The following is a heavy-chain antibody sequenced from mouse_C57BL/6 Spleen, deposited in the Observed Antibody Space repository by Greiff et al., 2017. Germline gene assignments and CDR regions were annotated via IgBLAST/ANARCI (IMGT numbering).Heavy chain of an antibody. CDR3: ARPTVVARGAMDY. CDR1: GYTFTSYW. J-gene: IGHJ4*01. V-gene: IGHV1-69*01. CDR2: IDPSDSYT. Sequence: VQLQQPGAELVMPGASVKLSCKASGYTFTSYWMHWVKQRPGQGLEWIGEIDPSDSYTNYNQKFKGTSTLTVDKSSSTAYMQLSSLTSEDSAVYYCARPTVVARGAMDYWGQGTSVTVSS. D-gene: IGHD1-1*01.